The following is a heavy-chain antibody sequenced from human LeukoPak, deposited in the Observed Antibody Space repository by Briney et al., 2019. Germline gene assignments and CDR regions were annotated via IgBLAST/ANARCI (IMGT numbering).Heavy chain of an antibody. Sequence: GESLKISCKGSGYSFTSYWIGWVRQMPGKGLEWMGIIYPGDSDTRYSPSFQGQVTISADKSISTAYLQWSSLKASDTAMYYCARQTWGDDFWSGYYMAGYYYMDVWGKGTTVTVSS. V-gene: IGHV5-51*01. CDR1: GYSFTSYW. J-gene: IGHJ6*03. CDR3: ARQTWGDDFWSGYYMAGYYYMDV. D-gene: IGHD3-3*01. CDR2: IYPGDSDT.